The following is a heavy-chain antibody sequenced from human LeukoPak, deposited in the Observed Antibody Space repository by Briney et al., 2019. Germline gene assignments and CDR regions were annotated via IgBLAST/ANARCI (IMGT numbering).Heavy chain of an antibody. V-gene: IGHV4-39*01. Sequence: SGGSLRLSCAASGFTFSSYAMSWVRQPPGKGLEWIATIYYSGSTYYNPSLKSRVTISVDTSKNQFSLKLSSVTAADTAMYYCARYWGPYDNSGAYFDYWGQGTLVTVSS. CDR3: ARYWGPYDNSGAYFDY. CDR2: IYYSGST. D-gene: IGHD3-22*01. J-gene: IGHJ4*02. CDR1: GFTFSSYA.